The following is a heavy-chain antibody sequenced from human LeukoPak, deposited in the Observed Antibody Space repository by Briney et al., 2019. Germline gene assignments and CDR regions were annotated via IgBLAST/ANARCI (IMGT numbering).Heavy chain of an antibody. V-gene: IGHV4-59*01. D-gene: IGHD2-15*01. J-gene: IGHJ3*02. CDR3: ARVERWWDAFDI. CDR1: GGSISSYY. Sequence: SETLSLTCTVSGGSISSYYWSWIRQPPGKGLEWIGYIYYSGSTNYNPSLKSRVTISVDTSKNQFSLKLSSVTAADTAVYYCARVERWWDAFDIWGQGTMVTVSS. CDR2: IYYSGST.